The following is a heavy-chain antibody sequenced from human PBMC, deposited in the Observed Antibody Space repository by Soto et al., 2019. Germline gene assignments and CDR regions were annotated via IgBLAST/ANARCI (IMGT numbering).Heavy chain of an antibody. CDR2: IYYSGST. J-gene: IGHJ4*02. CDR1: GGSITTGGYY. D-gene: IGHD5-18*01. Sequence: SETLSLTCTVSGGSITTGGYYWSWIRQPPGKGLEWIGYIYYSGSTNYNPSLKSRVTISVDTSKNQFSLKLSSVTAADTAVYYCARTLYSYGPRFDYWGQGTLVTVSS. V-gene: IGHV4-61*08. CDR3: ARTLYSYGPRFDY.